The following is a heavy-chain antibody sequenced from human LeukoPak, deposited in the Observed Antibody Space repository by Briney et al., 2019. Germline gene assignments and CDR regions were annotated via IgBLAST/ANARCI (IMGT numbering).Heavy chain of an antibody. J-gene: IGHJ6*04. D-gene: IGHD6-19*01. CDR2: MDPRGST. CDR1: GGFFSRHY. Sequence: SETLSLTCGVAGGFFSRHYWTWIRQPGRRGREWMVEMDPRGSTNYTPSLESRVTVSADTSRHQLPLSLTSVTAADSAVYFCARGLRQGSAWSWGAKEKSYQYMDVWGTGTTVIVSS. CDR3: ARGLRQGSAWSWGAKEKSYQYMDV. V-gene: IGHV4-34*01.